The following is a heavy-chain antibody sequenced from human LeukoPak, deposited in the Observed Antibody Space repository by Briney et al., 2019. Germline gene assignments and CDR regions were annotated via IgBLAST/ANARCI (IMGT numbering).Heavy chain of an antibody. D-gene: IGHD3-10*01. CDR1: GYTFTGYY. V-gene: IGHV1-2*02. CDR3: ARDYYGSGSYSH. J-gene: IGHJ4*02. CDR2: INPNSGGT. Sequence: ASVKVSCKASGYTFTGYYMHWVRQAPGQGLEWMGWINPNSGGTNYAQKFQGRVTMTRDTSISTAYMELSRLRSDDTAVYYCARDYYGSGSYSHWGQGTLVTVSS.